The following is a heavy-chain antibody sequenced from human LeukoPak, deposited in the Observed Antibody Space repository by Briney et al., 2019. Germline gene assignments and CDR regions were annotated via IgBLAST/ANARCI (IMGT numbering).Heavy chain of an antibody. CDR1: RVTPSNAW. Sequence: GSPRLSPAPSRVTPSNAWMRSVPQAPGQGLGWVGGIKSKTDGETTDYAAPVKGRFTISRDDSKNTLYLQMNSLKTEDTAVYYCTTEAQWLEWGQGTLVTVSS. J-gene: IGHJ4*02. V-gene: IGHV3-15*01. D-gene: IGHD6-19*01. CDR2: IKSKTDGETT. CDR3: TTEAQWLE.